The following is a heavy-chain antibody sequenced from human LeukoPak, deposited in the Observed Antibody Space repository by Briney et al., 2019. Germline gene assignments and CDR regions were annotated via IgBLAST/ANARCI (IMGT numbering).Heavy chain of an antibody. D-gene: IGHD4-17*01. V-gene: IGHV4-30-2*01. Sequence: PSQTLSLTCAVSGGSISSGGYSGSWIRQPPGKGLEWIGYIYHSGSTYYNPSLKSRVTISVDRSKNQFSLKLSSVTAADTAVYYCARNYYGDYTEVYFDYWGQGTLVTVSS. CDR1: GGSISSGGYS. CDR2: IYHSGST. J-gene: IGHJ4*02. CDR3: ARNYYGDYTEVYFDY.